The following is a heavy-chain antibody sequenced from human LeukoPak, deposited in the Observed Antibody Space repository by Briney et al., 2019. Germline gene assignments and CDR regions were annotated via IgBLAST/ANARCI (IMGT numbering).Heavy chain of an antibody. V-gene: IGHV4-59*01. CDR2: VYHNGST. D-gene: IGHD6-6*01. CDR3: ARDWGSSSPMDV. CDR1: GVSIYTYY. Sequence: SETLSLTCVVSGVSIYTYYWTWVRQPPGKGLEWIGYVYHNGSTNYNPSLKSRLPISVDTSKNQFSLRLKSVTAADTAVYYCARDWGSSSPMDVWGKGTTVTVSS. J-gene: IGHJ6*03.